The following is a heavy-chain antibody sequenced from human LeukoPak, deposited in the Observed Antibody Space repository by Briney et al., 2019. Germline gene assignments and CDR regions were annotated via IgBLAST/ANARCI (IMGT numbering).Heavy chain of an antibody. CDR3: ARGSMVRGVIILHYYYMDV. J-gene: IGHJ6*03. V-gene: IGHV1-18*01. Sequence: ASVKVSCKASGYTFTSYGISWVRQAPGQGLEWMGWISAYNGNTNYAQKLQGRVTMTTDTSTSTAYMELRSLRSDDTAVYYCARGSMVRGVIILHYYYMDVWGKGTTVTVSS. CDR2: ISAYNGNT. CDR1: GYTFTSYG. D-gene: IGHD3-10*01.